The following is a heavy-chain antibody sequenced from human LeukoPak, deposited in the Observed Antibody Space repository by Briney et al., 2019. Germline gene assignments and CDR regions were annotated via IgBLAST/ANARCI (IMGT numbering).Heavy chain of an antibody. CDR2: VDPEDGET. Sequence: EKVSCKVSGDTFTDYYMHWVQQAPGIGLEWMGLVDPEDGETIYAEKFQGRVTITADTSTDTAYMELSSLRSEDTAVYYCARLYGGNSGLRCKDYWGQGTLVTVSS. J-gene: IGHJ4*02. D-gene: IGHD4-23*01. CDR3: ARLYGGNSGLRCKDY. CDR1: GDTFTDYY. V-gene: IGHV1-69-2*01.